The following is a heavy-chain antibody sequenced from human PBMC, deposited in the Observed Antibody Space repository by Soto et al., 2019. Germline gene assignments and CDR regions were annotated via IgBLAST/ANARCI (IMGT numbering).Heavy chain of an antibody. D-gene: IGHD5-12*01. CDR3: ARAEYSGYDYAFDI. V-gene: IGHV4-59*01. Sequence: QVQLQESGPGLAKPSETLSLTCTVSGGSISSYYWSWIRQPPGKGLEWIGYIYYSGSTNYNPSLKSRVTISVDTSKNQFSLKLSSVTAADTAVYYCARAEYSGYDYAFDIWGQGTMVTVSS. CDR2: IYYSGST. CDR1: GGSISSYY. J-gene: IGHJ3*02.